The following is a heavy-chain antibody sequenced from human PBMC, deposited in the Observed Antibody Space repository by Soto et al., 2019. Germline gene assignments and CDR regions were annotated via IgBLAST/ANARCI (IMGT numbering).Heavy chain of an antibody. CDR2: ISGSGGNT. Sequence: GGSLRLSCAASGFTFSSYAMSWVRQAPGKGLEWVSAISGSGGNTYYADSVKGRFTISRDNSKNTLYLQMNSLRAEDTAVYYCAKDLDYSPASDYYYGMDVWDQGTTVTVSS. J-gene: IGHJ6*02. D-gene: IGHD4-4*01. CDR3: AKDLDYSPASDYYYGMDV. V-gene: IGHV3-23*01. CDR1: GFTFSSYA.